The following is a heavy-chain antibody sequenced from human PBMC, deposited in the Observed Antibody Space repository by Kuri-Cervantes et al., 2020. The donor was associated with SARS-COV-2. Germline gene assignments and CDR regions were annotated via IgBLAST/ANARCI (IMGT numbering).Heavy chain of an antibody. V-gene: IGHV3-48*03. CDR2: ISSSGSTI. J-gene: IGHJ4*02. CDR3: ARVDPPLIDSSGLTGIDY. CDR1: GFTFSSYE. D-gene: IGHD6-19*01. Sequence: GGSLRLSCAASGFTFSSYEFMWVRQAPGKGLEWVSYISSSGSTIYYADSVKGRFTISRDNAKNSLYLQMNSLRAEDTAVYYCARVDPPLIDSSGLTGIDYWGQGTLVTVSS.